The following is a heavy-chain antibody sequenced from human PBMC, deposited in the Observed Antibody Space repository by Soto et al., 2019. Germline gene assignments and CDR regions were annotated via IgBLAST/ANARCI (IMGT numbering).Heavy chain of an antibody. CDR3: ARVTQAVAADY. V-gene: IGHV3-30-3*01. D-gene: IGHD6-19*01. J-gene: IGHJ4*02. CDR1: GLTLSNYA. CDR2: ISYDGSNR. Sequence: QVQLVESGXXVXXXXXXXRLSCAASGLTLSNYAMHWVRQAPGKGLEWVAVISYDGSNRYYADSVKGRFTISRDNSKNTLYLQMNSLRAEDTAVYYCARVTQAVAADYWGQGTLVTVSS.